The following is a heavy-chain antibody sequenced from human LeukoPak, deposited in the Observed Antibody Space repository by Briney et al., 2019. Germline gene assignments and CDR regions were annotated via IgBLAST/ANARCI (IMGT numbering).Heavy chain of an antibody. D-gene: IGHD6-19*01. V-gene: IGHV3-53*01. J-gene: IGHJ4*02. Sequence: GGSLRLXCAASGFTDSSNYMSWVRRAPGKGLEWVSVIYSGGSTYYADSVKGRFTISRDSSKNTLYLQMNSLRAEDTAVYYCARDRDSGYSSGWYPLGNWGQGTLVTVSS. CDR1: GFTDSSNY. CDR3: ARDRDSGYSSGWYPLGN. CDR2: IYSGGST.